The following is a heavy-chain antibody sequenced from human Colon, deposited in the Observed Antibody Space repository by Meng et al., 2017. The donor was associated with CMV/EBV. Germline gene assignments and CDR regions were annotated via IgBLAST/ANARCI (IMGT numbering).Heavy chain of an antibody. CDR3: ARRNSSSWYRTNYHAMDV. CDR2: ISCGGSLI. V-gene: IGHV3-48*03. D-gene: IGHD6-13*01. CDR1: QFSFSDYE. J-gene: IGHJ6*02. Sequence: GGSLRLSCVGSQFSFSDYEMNWVRQAPGRGLEWMSCISCGGSLIYYADSVRGRFTISRDNAKKSLYLQMNSLRAEDTAVYYCARRNSSSWYRTNYHAMDVWGQGTTVTVSS.